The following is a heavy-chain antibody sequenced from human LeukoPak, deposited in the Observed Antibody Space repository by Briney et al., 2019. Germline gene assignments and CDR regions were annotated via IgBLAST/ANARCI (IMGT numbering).Heavy chain of an antibody. CDR1: GGSISSGDYY. Sequence: SETLSLTCTVSGGSISSGDYYWSWIRQPPGKGLEWIVYIYYSGSTYYNPSLKSRVTMSVDTSKNQFSLKLSSVTAADTAVYYCARLGQPYYYDSSGYFRYWGQGTLVTVSS. D-gene: IGHD3-22*01. J-gene: IGHJ4*02. CDR3: ARLGQPYYYDSSGYFRY. V-gene: IGHV4-30-4*01. CDR2: IYYSGST.